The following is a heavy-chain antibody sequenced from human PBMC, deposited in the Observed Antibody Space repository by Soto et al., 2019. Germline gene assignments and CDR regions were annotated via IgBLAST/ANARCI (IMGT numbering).Heavy chain of an antibody. Sequence: QVQLQESGPRLVKPSQTLSLSCTVSGGSISSADYYWTWIRQHPGKGLEWIGYIYYSGSTSYNPSLKSRVTISVETSKIQLSLELSSVTAADTAVYYCARGVFNVDSALYFDHWGQGALVTVSS. CDR1: GGSISSADYY. CDR3: ARGVFNVDSALYFDH. J-gene: IGHJ4*02. V-gene: IGHV4-31*03. CDR2: IYYSGST. D-gene: IGHD5-18*01.